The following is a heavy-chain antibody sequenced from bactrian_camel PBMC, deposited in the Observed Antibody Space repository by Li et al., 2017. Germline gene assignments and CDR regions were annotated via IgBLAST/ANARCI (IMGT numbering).Heavy chain of an antibody. CDR2: INTDGVRT. V-gene: IGHV3S1*01. D-gene: IGHD5*01. CDR1: RFLFANYS. CDR3: TKSRDEGTQVIVERLFAY. J-gene: IGHJ6*01. Sequence: HVQLVESGGGLVQPGGSLRLSCLASRFLFANYSMYWVRQAPGKGLEWVSSINTDGVRTYYADSLKGRFTISRDNAENTLYLQLNSLKTDDTAMYYCTKSRDEGTQVIVERLFAYWGQGTQVTVS.